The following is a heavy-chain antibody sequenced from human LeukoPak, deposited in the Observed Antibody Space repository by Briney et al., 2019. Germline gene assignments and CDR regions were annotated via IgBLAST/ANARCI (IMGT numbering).Heavy chain of an antibody. Sequence: GASVKVSCKASRYTFTGYHMHWMRQAPGQGLEWMGWIDPNSGGTNYVQKFQGRVTMTRDTSISTACMELSRLRSDDTAVYYCATVPPYCSSTSCYFVYWGQGTLVTVSS. D-gene: IGHD2-2*01. V-gene: IGHV1-2*02. J-gene: IGHJ4*02. CDR3: ATVPPYCSSTSCYFVY. CDR1: RYTFTGYH. CDR2: IDPNSGGT.